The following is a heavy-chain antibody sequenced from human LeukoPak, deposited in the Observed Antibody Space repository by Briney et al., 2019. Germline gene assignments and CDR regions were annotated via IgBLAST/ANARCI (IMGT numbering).Heavy chain of an antibody. Sequence: SETLSLTCAVYGGSFSGYYCNWIRQPPGKGLEYSGSTNYNPSLKSRVTISVDTSNNQFSLKLRSVTAADTAVYYCARQTGSGLFILPGGQGTLVTVSS. V-gene: IGHV4-34*01. J-gene: IGHJ4*02. D-gene: IGHD3/OR15-3a*01. CDR3: ARQTGSGLFILP. CDR2: SGST. CDR1: GGSFSGYY.